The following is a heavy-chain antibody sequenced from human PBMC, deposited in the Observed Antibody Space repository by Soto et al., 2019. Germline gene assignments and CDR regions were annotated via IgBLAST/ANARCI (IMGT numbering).Heavy chain of an antibody. CDR1: GFTFSSYA. CDR2: ISGSGGGT. V-gene: IGHV3-23*01. CDR3: AKHLSNGSPDY. D-gene: IGHD2-15*01. Sequence: EVQLLESGGALVQPGGSLRLSCAASGFTFSSYAMSWVRQAPGKGLEWVSLISGSGGGTYYADSVKGRFTISRDNSKNTXXLXXXXLXXXDTAVFYCAKHLSNGSPDYWGQGTLVTVSS. J-gene: IGHJ4*02.